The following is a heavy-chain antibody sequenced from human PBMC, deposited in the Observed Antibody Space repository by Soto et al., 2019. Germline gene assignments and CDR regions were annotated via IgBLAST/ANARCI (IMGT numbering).Heavy chain of an antibody. D-gene: IGHD6-19*01. CDR3: ARDQGIAVAVFDY. J-gene: IGHJ4*02. Sequence: SETLSLTCSVSGGSVTSSSYYWSWIRQPPGKGLEWIGYIYYSGTTNYNPSLKSRVTISVDTSKNQISLKLSSVTAADTAVYYCARDQGIAVAVFDYWGQGTLVTVSS. CDR1: GGSVTSSSYY. CDR2: IYYSGTT. V-gene: IGHV4-61*01.